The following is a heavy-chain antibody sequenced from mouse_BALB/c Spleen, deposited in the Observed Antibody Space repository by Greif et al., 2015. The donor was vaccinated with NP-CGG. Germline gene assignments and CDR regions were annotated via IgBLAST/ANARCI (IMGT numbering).Heavy chain of an antibody. J-gene: IGHJ2*01. CDR1: GFTFSSYY. V-gene: IGHV5-6-2*01. Sequence: EVMLVESGGGLVKLGGSLKLSCAASGFTFSSYYMSWVRQTPEKRLELVAAINSNGGSTYYPDTVKGRFTISRDNAKNTLYLQMSSLKSEDTALYYCARQRDRYDRFDYWGQGTTLTVSS. D-gene: IGHD2-14*01. CDR2: INSNGGST. CDR3: ARQRDRYDRFDY.